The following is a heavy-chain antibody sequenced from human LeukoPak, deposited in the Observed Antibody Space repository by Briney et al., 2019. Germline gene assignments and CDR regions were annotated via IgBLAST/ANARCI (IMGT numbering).Heavy chain of an antibody. CDR3: ARAPLRFLEWLFPQYNWFDP. CDR2: IYHSGST. CDR1: GYSISSGYY. J-gene: IGHJ5*02. Sequence: SETLSLTCTVSGYSISSGYYWGWIRQPPGKGLEWIGSIYHSGSTYYNPSHKSRVTISVDTSKNQFSLKLSSVTAADTAVYYCARAPLRFLEWLFPQYNWFDPWGQGTLVTVSS. V-gene: IGHV4-38-2*02. D-gene: IGHD3-3*01.